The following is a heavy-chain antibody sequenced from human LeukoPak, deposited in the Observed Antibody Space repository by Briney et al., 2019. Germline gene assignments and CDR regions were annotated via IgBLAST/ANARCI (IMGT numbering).Heavy chain of an antibody. CDR2: ISSSSSYT. D-gene: IGHD5-18*01. V-gene: IGHV3-11*06. CDR1: GFTFSDYY. J-gene: IGHJ4*02. CDR3: ARGGGYSYGHLNFDH. Sequence: PGGSLRLSCAASGFTFSDYYMSWIRQAPGKGLEWVSYISSSSSYTNYADSVKGRFTISRDNAKNSLYLQMNSLRAEDTAVYYCARGGGYSYGHLNFDHWGQGTLVTVSS.